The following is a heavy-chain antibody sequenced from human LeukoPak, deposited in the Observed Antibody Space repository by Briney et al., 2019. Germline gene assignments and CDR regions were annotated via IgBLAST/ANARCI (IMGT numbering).Heavy chain of an antibody. CDR2: IDGSGGNT. J-gene: IGHJ4*02. D-gene: IGHD4-17*01. CDR1: GFTFSRYA. Sequence: GGSLRLSCVVSGFTFSRYAMSWVRQAPGKGLEWVSAIDGSGGNTFYADSVKGRFTISRDNSKNTLFLHMNSLRAEDTAVYFCAKDSSVPYGITNWGRGTLVTVS. CDR3: AKDSSVPYGITN. V-gene: IGHV3-23*01.